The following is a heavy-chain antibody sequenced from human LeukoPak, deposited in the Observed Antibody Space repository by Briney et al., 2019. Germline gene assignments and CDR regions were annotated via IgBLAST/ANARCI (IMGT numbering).Heavy chain of an antibody. V-gene: IGHV3-23*01. D-gene: IGHD3-22*01. CDR2: FGGGGGPT. J-gene: IGHJ4*02. Sequence: PGGSLRLSCVASGFTFSSYGMSWVRQAPGKGLEWVSGFGGGGGPTYYADSVKGRFTISRDNSKNTLSLQMNSLRAEDTAVYYCAKVYYYEHFWGQGTLVTVSS. CDR3: AKVYYYEHF. CDR1: GFTFSSYG.